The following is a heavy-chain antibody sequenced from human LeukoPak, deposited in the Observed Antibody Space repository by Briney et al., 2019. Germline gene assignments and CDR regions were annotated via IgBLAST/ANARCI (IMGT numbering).Heavy chain of an antibody. CDR2: KYFSGSA. Sequence: PSQTLSLTCNVSGVSVSDGRYYWTWIRQRPGKGLGWIGYKYFSGSAKYNPSLKSRLTISIDSSRNQFSLQLSSVTAADTATYYCATPYCSTISCLDVFNMWGQGTRVTVSS. V-gene: IGHV4-31*03. CDR3: ATPYCSTISCLDVFNM. J-gene: IGHJ3*02. D-gene: IGHD2-2*01. CDR1: GVSVSDGRYY.